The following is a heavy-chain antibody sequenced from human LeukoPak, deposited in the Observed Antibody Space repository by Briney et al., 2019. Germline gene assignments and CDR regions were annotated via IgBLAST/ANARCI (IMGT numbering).Heavy chain of an antibody. CDR2: ISHDGSTK. J-gene: IGHJ4*02. CDR3: AKDGGNYYIDY. Sequence: PGRSLRLSCAASGVTFSSYVMHWVRQAPGKGLEWMAFISHDGSTKLYADSVKGRFTIPRDNSKNTMFLQMNSLRPEDTAVYFCAKDGGNYYIDYWGQGTLVTVSS. CDR1: GVTFSSYV. V-gene: IGHV3-30*18. D-gene: IGHD4-23*01.